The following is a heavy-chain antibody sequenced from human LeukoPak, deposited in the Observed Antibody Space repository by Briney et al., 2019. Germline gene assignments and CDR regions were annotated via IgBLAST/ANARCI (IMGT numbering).Heavy chain of an antibody. CDR1: GFTFSSYA. J-gene: IGHJ4*02. CDR2: IGGSGSST. CDR3: AKPYRDCSSTSCYFSFDY. Sequence: GGSLRLSCAASGFTFSSYAMSWVRQAPGKGLEWVSAIGGSGSSTYYADSVKGRFTISRDNSKNTLYLQMNSLRAEDTAAYYCAKPYRDCSSTSCYFSFDYWGQGTLVTVSS. V-gene: IGHV3-23*01. D-gene: IGHD2-2*01.